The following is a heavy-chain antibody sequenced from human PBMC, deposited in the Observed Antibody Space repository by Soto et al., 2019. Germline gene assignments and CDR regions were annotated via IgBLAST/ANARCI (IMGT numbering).Heavy chain of an antibody. J-gene: IGHJ4*02. CDR2: INSDGSST. CDR1: GFTFSSYW. D-gene: IGHD6-6*01. V-gene: IGHV3-74*01. Sequence: PGGSLRLSCAASGFTFSSYWMHWVRQAPGKGLVWVSRINSDGSSTSYADSVKGRFTISRDNAKNTLYLQMNSLRAEDTAVYYCARDRPEYSSSRTYDYWGQGTLVTVSS. CDR3: ARDRPEYSSSRTYDY.